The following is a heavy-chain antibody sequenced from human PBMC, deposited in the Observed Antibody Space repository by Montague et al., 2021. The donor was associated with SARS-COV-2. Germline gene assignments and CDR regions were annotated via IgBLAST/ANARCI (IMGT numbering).Heavy chain of an antibody. CDR1: GGSISGSSYY. Sequence: SETLSLICTVSGGSISGSSYYWGWIRQPPGKGLEWIGSIYYSGSTYYNPSLKSRVTISVDTSKNQFSLKLSSVTAADTAVYYCARGEEEMATIVDEYFDYWGQGTLVTVSS. CDR2: IYYSGST. J-gene: IGHJ4*02. D-gene: IGHD5-24*01. V-gene: IGHV4-39*01. CDR3: ARGEEEMATIVDEYFDY.